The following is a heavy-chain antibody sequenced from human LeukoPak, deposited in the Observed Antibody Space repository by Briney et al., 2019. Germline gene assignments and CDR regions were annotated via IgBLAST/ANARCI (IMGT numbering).Heavy chain of an antibody. J-gene: IGHJ3*01. CDR1: GYSFTSYW. Sequence: GESLKISCKGSGYSFTSYWIGWVRQMPGKGLEWMGIIYPDDSDTRYSPSFQGQVTISADKSVRTAYLQWSSLKASDTAMYYCARPNITSYYDSRGYDTFDVWGQGTMVTVSS. CDR3: ARPNITSYYDSRGYDTFDV. CDR2: IYPDDSDT. D-gene: IGHD3-22*01. V-gene: IGHV5-51*01.